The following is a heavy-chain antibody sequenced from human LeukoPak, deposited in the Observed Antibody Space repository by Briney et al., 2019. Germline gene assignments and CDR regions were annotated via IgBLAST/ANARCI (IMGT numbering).Heavy chain of an antibody. J-gene: IGHJ4*02. CDR2: IKQDGSEK. CDR1: GFTFSSYW. D-gene: IGHD2-15*01. V-gene: IGHV3-7*01. CDR3: ASYCSGGSCYSGKRYFDY. Sequence: PGGSLRLSCAASGFTFSSYWMSWVRQAPGKGLEWVANIKQDGSEKYYVDSVKGRFTISRDNAKNSLYLQMNSLRAEDTAVYYCASYCSGGSCYSGKRYFDYWGQGTLFTVSS.